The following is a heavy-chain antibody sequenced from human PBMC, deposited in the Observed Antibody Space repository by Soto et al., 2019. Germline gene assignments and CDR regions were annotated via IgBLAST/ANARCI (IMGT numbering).Heavy chain of an antibody. D-gene: IGHD1-26*01. CDR3: ARGSPYRVGKYYFDY. Sequence: GGSLRLSCAASGFTFSSHTMNWVRQAPGKGLEWVSYISSSSSTIYYADSVKGRFAISRDNAKNSLYLQMNSLRPDDTAVYYCARGSPYRVGKYYFDYWGQGTLVTVSS. J-gene: IGHJ4*02. CDR1: GFTFSSHT. CDR2: ISSSSSTI. V-gene: IGHV3-48*01.